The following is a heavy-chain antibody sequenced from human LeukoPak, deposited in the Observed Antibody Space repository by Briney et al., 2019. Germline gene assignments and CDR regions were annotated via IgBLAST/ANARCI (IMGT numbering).Heavy chain of an antibody. D-gene: IGHD5-12*01. CDR1: GFPFSSYG. J-gene: IGHJ4*02. CDR2: IWYDESNQ. V-gene: IGHV3-33*06. CDR3: AKGVSGYSAYLDY. Sequence: HPGGSLRLSCAASGFPFSSYGMHWVRQAPGKGLGWVAVIWYDESNQYYADSVKGRFTISRDNSKNTLALQMNRLRAEDTAVYYCAKGVSGYSAYLDYWGQGTLVTVSS.